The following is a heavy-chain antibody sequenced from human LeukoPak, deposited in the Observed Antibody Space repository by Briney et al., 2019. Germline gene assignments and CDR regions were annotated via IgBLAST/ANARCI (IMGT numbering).Heavy chain of an antibody. D-gene: IGHD3-22*01. J-gene: IGHJ5*02. CDR1: GYSISGAYY. CDR3: ARSVRRFDSSGYHQFPKPWFDP. CDR2: IYHSGST. Sequence: SETLSLTCTVSGYSISGAYYWGWIRQPPGKGLEWIGSIYHSGSTFYNPSLKSRVTISVDTSKNQFSLKLSSVNAADTAVYYCARSVRRFDSSGYHQFPKPWFDPWGQGTLVTVSS. V-gene: IGHV4-38-2*02.